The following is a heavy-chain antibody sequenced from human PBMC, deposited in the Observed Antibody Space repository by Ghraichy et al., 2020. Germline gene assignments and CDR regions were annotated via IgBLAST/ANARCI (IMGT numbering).Heavy chain of an antibody. CDR2: IHYSGSP. CDR3: ARRQLNGDYISDYFDF. CDR1: GGSISHSSYY. J-gene: IGHJ4*02. V-gene: IGHV4-39*01. D-gene: IGHD4-17*01. Sequence: SETLSLTCTVSGGSISHSSYYWGWIRQPPGKGLEWIGSIHYSGSPYYNSSLKSRVIISVDTSKNQFSLKLNSVTAADTAVYYCARRQLNGDYISDYFDFWGQGTLVTVSS.